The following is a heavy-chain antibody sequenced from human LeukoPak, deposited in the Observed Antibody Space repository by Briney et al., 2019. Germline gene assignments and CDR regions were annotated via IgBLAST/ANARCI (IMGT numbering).Heavy chain of an antibody. CDR2: IYSSGST. CDR3: ARYYCSGTCYHFDY. D-gene: IGHD2-2*01. J-gene: IGHJ4*02. Sequence: KPSETLSLTCTVSGGSISGYYWSWIRQPPGKGLEWIGYIYSSGSTKYSPSLKSRVTMSVGTSKNQFSLKLTSVTAADTAVYYCARYYCSGTCYHFDYWGQGTLVTVSS. CDR1: GGSISGYY. V-gene: IGHV4-59*08.